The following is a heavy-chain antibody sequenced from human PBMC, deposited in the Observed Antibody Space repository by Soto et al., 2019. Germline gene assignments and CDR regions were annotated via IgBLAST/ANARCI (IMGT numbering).Heavy chain of an antibody. Sequence: ASVKVSCKASGGTFSSYAISWVRQAPGQGLEWMGGIIPIFGTANYAQKFQGRVTITADKSTSTAYMELSSLRSEDTAVYYCARVTGPNYDFWGGYYPDYYYYGMDVWGQGTTVTVSS. CDR2: IIPIFGTA. CDR1: GGTFSSYA. D-gene: IGHD3-3*01. V-gene: IGHV1-69*06. J-gene: IGHJ6*02. CDR3: ARVTGPNYDFWGGYYPDYYYYGMDV.